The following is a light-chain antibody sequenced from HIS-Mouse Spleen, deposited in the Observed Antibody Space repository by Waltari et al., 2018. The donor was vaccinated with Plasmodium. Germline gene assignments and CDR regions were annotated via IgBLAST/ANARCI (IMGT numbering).Light chain of an antibody. Sequence: EIVMTQSPATLSVSPGERATLSCRASQRVSINLAWYQQKPGQAPRLLIYGASTRATGIPARFSGSGSGTEFTLTISSLQSEDFAVYYCQQYNNWSFTFGPGTKVDIK. CDR2: GAS. V-gene: IGKV3-15*01. J-gene: IGKJ3*01. CDR3: QQYNNWSFT. CDR1: QRVSIN.